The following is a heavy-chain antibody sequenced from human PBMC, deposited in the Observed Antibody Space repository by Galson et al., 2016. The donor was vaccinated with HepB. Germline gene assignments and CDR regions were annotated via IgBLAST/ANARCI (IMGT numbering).Heavy chain of an antibody. CDR2: IYSGGRT. J-gene: IGHJ6*02. D-gene: IGHD1-7*01. CDR3: ARVSPIPGSTYAMDV. CDR1: GFTVSTNS. V-gene: IGHV3-53*01. Sequence: SLRLSCAASGFTVSTNSMTWVRQAPGKGLEWVTLIYSGGRTYYADSVKGRFTISRDDSKNTVYLQLNGLRADDTAVYYCARVSPIPGSTYAMDVWGQGTTVTVSS.